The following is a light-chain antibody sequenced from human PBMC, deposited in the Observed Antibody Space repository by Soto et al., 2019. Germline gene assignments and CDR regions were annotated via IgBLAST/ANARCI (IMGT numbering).Light chain of an antibody. CDR1: QTILSW. CDR3: QQLNSYPIT. Sequence: DIQMTQSPSTLSGSVGERVTITCRASQTILSWLAWYQQKPGKAPKLLLYKASTLKSGVPSRFSGSGSGTEFTLTISSLQPDDFATYYCQQLNSYPITFGQGTRLEI. CDR2: KAS. V-gene: IGKV1-5*03. J-gene: IGKJ5*01.